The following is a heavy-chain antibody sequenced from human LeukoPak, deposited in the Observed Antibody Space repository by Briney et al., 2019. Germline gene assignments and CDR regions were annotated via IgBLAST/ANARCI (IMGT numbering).Heavy chain of an antibody. CDR3: ARDPYIAVAGDDAFDI. D-gene: IGHD6-19*01. CDR2: ISSSSSYI. V-gene: IGHV3-21*01. CDR1: GFTFSSYS. J-gene: IGHJ3*02. Sequence: PGGSLRLSCAASGFTFSSYSMNWVCQAPGKGLEWVSSISSSSSYIYYADSVKGRFTISRDNAKNSLYLQMNSLRAEDTAVYYCARDPYIAVAGDDAFDIWGQGTMVTVSS.